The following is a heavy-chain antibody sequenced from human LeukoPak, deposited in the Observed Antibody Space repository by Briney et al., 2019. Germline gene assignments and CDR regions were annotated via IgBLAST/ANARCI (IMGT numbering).Heavy chain of an antibody. J-gene: IGHJ6*03. CDR3: AREMAYFDWLLSIDYYYYYYMDV. CDR1: GYTFTGYY. V-gene: IGHV7-4-1*02. D-gene: IGHD3-9*01. Sequence: GASVKVSCKASGYTFTGYYMHWVRQAPGQGLEWMGWINTNTGNPTYAQGFTGRFVFSLDTSVSTAYLQISSLKAEDTAVYYCAREMAYFDWLLSIDYYYYYYMDVWGKGTTVTVSS. CDR2: INTNTGNP.